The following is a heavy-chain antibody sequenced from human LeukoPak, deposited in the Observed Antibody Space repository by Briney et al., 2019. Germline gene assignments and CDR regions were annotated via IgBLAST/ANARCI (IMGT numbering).Heavy chain of an antibody. CDR2: IYSSGYT. D-gene: IGHD2-15*01. Sequence: KPSETLSLACNVSGGSITTSSYYWGWIRQPPGKGLEWIARIYSSGYTYYNPSLKSRGTISVDTSKNQFSLKLTSVTAADTAVYYCAGSDLTQDYWDCWGQGTLVKVSS. CDR3: AGSDLTQDYWDC. CDR1: GGSITTSSYY. V-gene: IGHV4-39*07. J-gene: IGHJ4*02.